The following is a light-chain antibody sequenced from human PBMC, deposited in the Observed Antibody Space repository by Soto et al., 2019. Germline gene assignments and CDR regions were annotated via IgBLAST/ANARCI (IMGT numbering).Light chain of an antibody. J-gene: IGKJ5*01. Sequence: DIQLTQSPSFLSASVGARVTITCRASQDINTYLAWYQQKPGKAPKLLIFPASTLQNGVPSRFSGSGSGTEFTVTITSLQPEDFATYYCQQRKSYPITFGQGTRLEIK. CDR1: QDINTY. CDR3: QQRKSYPIT. CDR2: PAS. V-gene: IGKV1-9*01.